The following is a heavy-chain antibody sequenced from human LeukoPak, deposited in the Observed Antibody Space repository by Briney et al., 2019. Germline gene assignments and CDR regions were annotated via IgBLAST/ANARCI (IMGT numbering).Heavy chain of an antibody. V-gene: IGHV1-69*04. CDR3: ARGAMIVVSAFDI. CDR1: GGTFSSYA. J-gene: IGHJ3*02. D-gene: IGHD3-22*01. CDR2: IIPILGIA. Sequence: GSSVEVSCKASGGTFSSYAISWVRQAPGQGLEWMGRIIPILGIANYAQKFQGRVTITADKSTSTAYMELSSLRSEDTAVYYCARGAMIVVSAFDIWGQGTMVTVSS.